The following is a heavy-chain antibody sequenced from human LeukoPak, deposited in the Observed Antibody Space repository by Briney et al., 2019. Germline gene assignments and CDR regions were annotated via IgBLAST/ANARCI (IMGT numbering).Heavy chain of an antibody. CDR3: ARVYDSSGYYSYYFDY. V-gene: IGHV4-59*01. D-gene: IGHD3-22*01. J-gene: IGHJ4*02. CDR2: TYYSGST. CDR1: GGSISSYY. Sequence: PSETLSLTCTVSGGSISSYYWSWIRQPPGKGLEWLGYTYYSGSTNYNPSLKSRVTISVDTSKNQFSLKLSSVTAADTAVYYCARVYDSSGYYSYYFDYWGQGTLVTVSS.